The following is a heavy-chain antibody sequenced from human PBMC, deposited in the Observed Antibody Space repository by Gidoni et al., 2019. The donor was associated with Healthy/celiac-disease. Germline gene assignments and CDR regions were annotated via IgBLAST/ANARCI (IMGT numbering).Heavy chain of an antibody. J-gene: IGHJ5*02. V-gene: IGHV4-31*03. CDR1: GGSISSCGYY. CDR3: ARARKGTVTGNWFDP. D-gene: IGHD4-17*01. CDR2: IYYSGST. Sequence: QVQLQESGPGLVKPSQTLSLTCTVSGGSISSCGYYWSWIRQHPGKGLEWIGYIYYSGSTYYNPSLKSRVTISVDTSKNQFSLKLSSVTAADTAVYYCARARKGTVTGNWFDPWGQGTLVTVSS.